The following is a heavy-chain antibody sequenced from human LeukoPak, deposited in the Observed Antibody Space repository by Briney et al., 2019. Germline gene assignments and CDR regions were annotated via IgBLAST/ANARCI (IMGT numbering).Heavy chain of an antibody. J-gene: IGHJ5*02. CDR1: GGTFSSYA. CDR3: ARDTGRYSYGPTPNNWFDP. CDR2: IIPIFGTA. Sequence: ASVKVSCKASGGTFSSYAISWVRQAPGQGLEWMGGIIPIFGTANYAQKFQGRVTITADESTSTAYMELSSLRSEDTAVYYCARDTGRYSYGPTPNNWFDPWGQGTLVTVSS. D-gene: IGHD5-18*01. V-gene: IGHV1-69*13.